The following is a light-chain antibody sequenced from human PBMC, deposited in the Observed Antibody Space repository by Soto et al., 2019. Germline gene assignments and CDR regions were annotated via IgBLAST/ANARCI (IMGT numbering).Light chain of an antibody. V-gene: IGKV3D-20*02. Sequence: EIVLTQSPGTLSLSPGETATLSCRASQTVNSDYLAWFQQRPGQAPRLLIFATSRRATDIPDRFSGSGSGTDFTLTISSLEPEDFAVYYCQQRSNWITFGQGTRLEIK. CDR2: ATS. CDR3: QQRSNWIT. J-gene: IGKJ5*01. CDR1: QTVNSDY.